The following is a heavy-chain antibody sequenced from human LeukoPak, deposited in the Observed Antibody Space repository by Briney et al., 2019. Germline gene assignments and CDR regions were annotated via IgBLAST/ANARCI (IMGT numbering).Heavy chain of an antibody. CDR2: VKGDGRTT. CDR1: GLTFSDFW. CDR3: ATGHSYGYDY. V-gene: IGHV3-74*01. J-gene: IGHJ4*02. D-gene: IGHD5-18*01. Sequence: GGSLRLSCAAPGLTFSDFWMHWVRQPPGKGLVWVALVKGDGRTTIYADSVKGRFTISRDNAKNTLYLQMNSLRADDSGVYYCATGHSYGYDYWGQGVLVTVSS.